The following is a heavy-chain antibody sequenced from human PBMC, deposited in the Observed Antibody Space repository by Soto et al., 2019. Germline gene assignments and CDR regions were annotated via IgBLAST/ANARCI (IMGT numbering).Heavy chain of an antibody. Sequence: ASVKVSCKASGGTFSSYTISWVRQAPGQGLEWMGRIIPILGIANYAQKFQGRVTITADKSTSTAYMELSSLRSEDTAVYYCARSPGSQHAITLLYYYYMDVWGKGTTVTVSS. CDR1: GGTFSSYT. D-gene: IGHD2-15*01. J-gene: IGHJ6*03. CDR3: ARSPGSQHAITLLYYYYMDV. CDR2: IIPILGIA. V-gene: IGHV1-69*02.